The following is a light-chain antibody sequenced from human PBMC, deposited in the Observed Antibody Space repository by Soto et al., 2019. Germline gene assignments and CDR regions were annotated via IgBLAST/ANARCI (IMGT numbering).Light chain of an antibody. CDR2: GDH. CDR1: SSNIGKNT. CDR3: AAWDDRLNGWV. Sequence: QSVLTQPPSASGTPGQRVTISCSGSSSNIGKNTANWFQQVPGTAPKLLIHGDHQRPSGVPDRFSGSKSGTSASLAISGLQSYDWTYYFCAAWDDRLNGWVFGGGTKVTVL. V-gene: IGLV1-44*01. J-gene: IGLJ3*02.